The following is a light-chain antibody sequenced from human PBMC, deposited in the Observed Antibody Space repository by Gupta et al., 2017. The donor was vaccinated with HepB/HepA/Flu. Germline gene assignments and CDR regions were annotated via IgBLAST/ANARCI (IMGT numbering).Light chain of an antibody. CDR1: QSVSSSY. V-gene: IGKV3-20*01. CDR2: GAS. J-gene: IGKJ1*01. Sequence: EIVLTQSPGTLSLSPGERATLSCRASQSVSSSYLAWYQQKPGQAPRLLIYGASSRATGIPDRFSGSGSGTDFTLTIIRLEPEDFAVYYCQQYGSSPQTFGQGTKVEIK. CDR3: QQYGSSPQT.